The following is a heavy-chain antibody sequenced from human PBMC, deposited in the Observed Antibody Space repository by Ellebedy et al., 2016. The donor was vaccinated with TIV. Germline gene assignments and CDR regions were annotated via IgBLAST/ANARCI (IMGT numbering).Heavy chain of an antibody. Sequence: SETLSLTCTVSSGSISSFYWSWLRQPPGKGLEWIAHVSFSGSTNYNPSLKSRVTISVSTSNNQFSPRLTSVTAADTAVYYCARQDATMVHDAFDIWGQGTMVTVSS. CDR1: SGSISSFY. CDR2: VSFSGST. CDR3: ARQDATMVHDAFDI. D-gene: IGHD4/OR15-4a*01. J-gene: IGHJ3*02. V-gene: IGHV4-59*08.